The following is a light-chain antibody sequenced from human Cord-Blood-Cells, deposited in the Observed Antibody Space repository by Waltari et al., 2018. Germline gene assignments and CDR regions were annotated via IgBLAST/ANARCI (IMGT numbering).Light chain of an antibody. J-gene: IGLJ3*02. CDR3: CSYAGSSTWV. Sequence: QSALTQPASVSGSPGQSTTISCTGTRSDVGSYNLVSWYQQHPGKAPNLMIYGGSKRPSGVSNRFSGSKSGNTASLTISGLQAEDEADYYCCSYAGSSTWVFGGGTKLTVL. CDR2: GGS. CDR1: RSDVGSYNL. V-gene: IGLV2-23*01.